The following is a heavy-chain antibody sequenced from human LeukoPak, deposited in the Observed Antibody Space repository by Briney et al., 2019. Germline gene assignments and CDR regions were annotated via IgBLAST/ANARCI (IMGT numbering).Heavy chain of an antibody. CDR3: ARASIRDGPYYFDY. D-gene: IGHD2-8*01. J-gene: IGHJ4*02. V-gene: IGHV3-21*01. Sequence: GGSLRLFCAASGFTFSSSGMNWGRQAPGKGLEWVSSISNSGSYIYYADSVKGRFSISRDNAKNSLFLQMNSLRAEDTGVYYCARASIRDGPYYFDYWGQGTLVTVSS. CDR1: GFTFSSSG. CDR2: ISNSGSYI.